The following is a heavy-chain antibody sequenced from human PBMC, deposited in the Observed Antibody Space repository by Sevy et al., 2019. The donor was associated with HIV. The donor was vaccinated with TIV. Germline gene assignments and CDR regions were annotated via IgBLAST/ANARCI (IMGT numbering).Heavy chain of an antibody. CDR3: TRQPSLAYCSGGSCYVLISGMDV. J-gene: IGHJ6*02. D-gene: IGHD2-15*01. V-gene: IGHV3-73*01. CDR2: IRSKANSYAT. CDR1: GFTFSGSA. Sequence: GGSLRLSCAASGFTFSGSAMHWVRQASGQGLEWVGRIRSKANSYATAYAASVKGRFTISRDDSKNTAYLQMNSLKTEDTAVYYCTRQPSLAYCSGGSCYVLISGMDVWGQGTTVTVSS.